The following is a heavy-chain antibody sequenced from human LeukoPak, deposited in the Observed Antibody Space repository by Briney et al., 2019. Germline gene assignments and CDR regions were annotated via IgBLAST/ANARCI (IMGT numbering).Heavy chain of an antibody. CDR3: ASLVSSGWYDY. CDR2: ISGSGGST. Sequence: GGSLRLSCAASGFTFSTYSMNWVRQAPGKGLEWVSAISGSGGSTYYADSVKGRFTISRDNSKNTLYLQMNSLRAEDTAVYYCASLVSSGWYDYWGQGTLVTVSS. CDR1: GFTFSTYS. D-gene: IGHD6-19*01. V-gene: IGHV3-23*01. J-gene: IGHJ4*02.